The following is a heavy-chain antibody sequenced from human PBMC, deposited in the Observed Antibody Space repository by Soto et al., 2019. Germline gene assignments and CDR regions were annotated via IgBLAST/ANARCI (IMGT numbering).Heavy chain of an antibody. D-gene: IGHD1-26*01. CDR1: GYSISSGYY. CDR3: ERASTGSYYDY. Sequence: SETLSLTCAVSGYSISSGYYWGWIRQPPGKGLEWIGSIYHSGSTYYNPSLKSRVTISVDTSKNQFSLKLSSVTAADTAVYYCERASTGSYYDYWGQGTLVTVSS. J-gene: IGHJ4*02. V-gene: IGHV4-38-2*01. CDR2: IYHSGST.